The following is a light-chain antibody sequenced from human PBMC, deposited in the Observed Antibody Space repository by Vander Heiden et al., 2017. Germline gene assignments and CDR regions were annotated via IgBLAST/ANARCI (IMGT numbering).Light chain of an antibody. CDR1: QSLLHSNGYNC. Sequence: DIVMTQSPLSLPVTPGEPASISCRSSQSLLHSNGYNCLDWYLQKPGQSPQLLIDLGSNRASGVPDRFSDSGSGTDFTLKISRVEAEDVGVYYCMQALQTPTAFGQGTRLEIK. CDR2: LGS. CDR3: MQALQTPTA. V-gene: IGKV2-28*01. J-gene: IGKJ5*01.